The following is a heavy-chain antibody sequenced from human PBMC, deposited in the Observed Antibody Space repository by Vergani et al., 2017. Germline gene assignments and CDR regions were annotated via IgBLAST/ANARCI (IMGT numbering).Heavy chain of an antibody. J-gene: IGHJ4*02. CDR3: AKHFRGWGIDY. Sequence: QVQLVESGGGVFQRGGSLRLSCATSGFTFSNNDMQRVCQGPGKGLEFVAFIQLDEINQYYADSVKGRFTLSRDFSKNTLYLQMNSLRTDDTATYYCAKHFRGWGIDYWGQGTQVIVSS. V-gene: IGHV3-30*02. D-gene: IGHD3-16*01. CDR2: IQLDEINQ. CDR1: GFTFSNND.